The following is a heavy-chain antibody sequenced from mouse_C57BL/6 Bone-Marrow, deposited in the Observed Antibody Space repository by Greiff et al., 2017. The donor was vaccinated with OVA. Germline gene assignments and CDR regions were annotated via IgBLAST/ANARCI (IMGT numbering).Heavy chain of an antibody. Sequence: VQLQQSGPELVKPGASVKISCKASGYTFTDYYMNWVKQSHGKSLEWIGDINPNNGGTSYNQKFKGKATLTVDKSSSTAYMELRSLTSEDSAVYYCARSDDDGFGYAMDYWGQGTSVTVSS. CDR3: ARSDDDGFGYAMDY. CDR1: GYTFTDYY. D-gene: IGHD2-12*01. CDR2: INPNNGGT. J-gene: IGHJ4*01. V-gene: IGHV1-26*01.